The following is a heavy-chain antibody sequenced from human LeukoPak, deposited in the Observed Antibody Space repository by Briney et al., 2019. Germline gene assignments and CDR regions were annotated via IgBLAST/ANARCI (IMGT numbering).Heavy chain of an antibody. J-gene: IGHJ6*02. V-gene: IGHV1-18*01. CDR2: ISAYNGNT. CDR1: GYTFTSYG. D-gene: IGHD3-10*01. Sequence: ASVAVSCKASGYTFTSYGISWVRQAPGQGLEWMGWISAYNGNTNYAQKLQGRVTMTTDTSTSTAYMELRSLRSDDTAVYYCARDEVRGVITHYYYYGMDVWGQGTTVTVSS. CDR3: ARDEVRGVITHYYYYGMDV.